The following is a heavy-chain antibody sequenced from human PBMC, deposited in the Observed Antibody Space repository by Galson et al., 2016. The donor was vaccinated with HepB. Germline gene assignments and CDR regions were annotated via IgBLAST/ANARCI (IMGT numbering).Heavy chain of an antibody. CDR2: MYPGDSDT. J-gene: IGHJ4*02. CDR1: GYNFANTW. CDR3: AGHLGGGNNLYYGDY. Sequence: QSGAEVKKPGESLKISCKGSGYNFANTWIGWVRQMPGKGLEYMGIMYPGDSDTRYSPSSQGQVTISADKSISTAYLKWSSLKASDTAMYYCAGHLGGGNNLYYGDYWGQGTLVTVSS. V-gene: IGHV5-51*01. D-gene: IGHD5-24*01.